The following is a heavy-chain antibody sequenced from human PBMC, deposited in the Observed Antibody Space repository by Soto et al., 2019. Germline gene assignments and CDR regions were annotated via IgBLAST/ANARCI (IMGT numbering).Heavy chain of an antibody. CDR1: VFTFSSYG. Sequence: GGSLRLSCAASVFTFSSYGMHWVREAPGKGLEWVAVIWYDGSNKYYADSVKGRFTIYRDNSKNTLYLQMNSLRAEDTAVYYCARDGRYYDFWGGNPDYYYYGMDVWGQGTTVTVSS. V-gene: IGHV3-33*01. CDR2: IWYDGSNK. J-gene: IGHJ6*02. CDR3: ARDGRYYDFWGGNPDYYYYGMDV. D-gene: IGHD3-3*01.